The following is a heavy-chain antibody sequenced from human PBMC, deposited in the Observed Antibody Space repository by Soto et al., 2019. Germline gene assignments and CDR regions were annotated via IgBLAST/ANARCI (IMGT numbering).Heavy chain of an antibody. Sequence: ASVKVSCKASGYTFTSYGISWVRQAPGQGLEWMGWISAYNGNTNYAQKLQGRVTMTTDPSTSTAYMELRSLRSDDTAVYYCARGLVYYYDSSGYYQRPFDAFDIWGQGTRVTVS. CDR1: GYTFTSYG. CDR2: ISAYNGNT. CDR3: ARGLVYYYDSSGYYQRPFDAFDI. J-gene: IGHJ3*02. V-gene: IGHV1-18*01. D-gene: IGHD3-22*01.